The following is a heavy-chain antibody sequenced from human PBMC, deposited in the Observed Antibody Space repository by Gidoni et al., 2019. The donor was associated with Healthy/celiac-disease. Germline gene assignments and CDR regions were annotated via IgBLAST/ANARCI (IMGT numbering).Heavy chain of an antibody. Sequence: QVQLQQWGAGLLKPSETLSLTCAVSGGSFSGYYWSWIRQPPGKGLEWIGEINHSGSTNYNPSLKSRVTISVDTSKNQFSLKLSSVTAADTAVYYCARRGGYSSGWLFGYWGQGTLVTVSS. V-gene: IGHV4-34*01. CDR1: GGSFSGYY. CDR2: INHSGST. CDR3: ARRGGYSSGWLFGY. J-gene: IGHJ4*02. D-gene: IGHD6-19*01.